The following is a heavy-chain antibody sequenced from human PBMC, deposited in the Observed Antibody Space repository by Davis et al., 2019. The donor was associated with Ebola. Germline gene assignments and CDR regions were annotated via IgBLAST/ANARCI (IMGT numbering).Heavy chain of an antibody. D-gene: IGHD6-19*01. CDR3: ARARRSGSGWYGY. CDR2: IKQDGSEK. J-gene: IGHJ4*02. Sequence: GESLKISCAASGFTFSSYWMSWVRQAPGKGLEWVANIKQDGSEKYYVDSVKGRFTISRDNAKNSLYLQMHSLRAEDTAVYYCARARRSGSGWYGYWGQGTLVTVSS. V-gene: IGHV3-7*01. CDR1: GFTFSSYW.